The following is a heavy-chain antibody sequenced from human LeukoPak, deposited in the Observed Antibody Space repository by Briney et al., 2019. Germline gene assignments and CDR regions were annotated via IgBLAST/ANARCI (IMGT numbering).Heavy chain of an antibody. CDR1: GFTFSSYW. J-gene: IGHJ5*02. CDR2: IKQDGSEK. D-gene: IGHD6-13*01. Sequence: PGGSLRLSCAASGFTFSSYWMSWVRQAPGKGLEWVANIKQDGSEKYYVDSVKGRFTISSDNAKNSLYLQMSSLRAEDTAVYYCARDPGAGTWFDLWGQGILVTVSS. CDR3: ARDPGAGTWFDL. V-gene: IGHV3-7*01.